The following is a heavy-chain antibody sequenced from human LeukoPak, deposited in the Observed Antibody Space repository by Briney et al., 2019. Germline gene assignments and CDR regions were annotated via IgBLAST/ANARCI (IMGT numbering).Heavy chain of an antibody. J-gene: IGHJ4*02. Sequence: SVKVSCKASGGTFXXYXXSWVRQAPGQGLEWXGGXXXXXXTXXXXXKXXXXXXXXAXXSTSTAYMEXSSLRSEDTAVYYCAREYSSSLSNWGQGTLVTVSS. CDR1: GGTFXXYX. D-gene: IGHD6-6*01. V-gene: IGHV1-69*01. CDR3: AREYSSSLSN. CDR2: XXXXXXTX.